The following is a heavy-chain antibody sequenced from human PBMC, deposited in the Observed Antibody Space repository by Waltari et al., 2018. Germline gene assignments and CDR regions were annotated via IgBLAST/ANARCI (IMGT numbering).Heavy chain of an antibody. Sequence: QLQLQESGPGLVKPSETLSLTCTVSGGSISSSSYYWGWIRQPPGKGLEWIGSIYYSGSTSYNPSLKSRVTISVDTSKNQFSLKLSSVTAADTAVYYCARGDGYSSGWPLFDYWGQGTLVTVSS. J-gene: IGHJ4*02. CDR3: ARGDGYSSGWPLFDY. CDR2: IYYSGST. D-gene: IGHD6-19*01. CDR1: GGSISSSSYY. V-gene: IGHV4-39*01.